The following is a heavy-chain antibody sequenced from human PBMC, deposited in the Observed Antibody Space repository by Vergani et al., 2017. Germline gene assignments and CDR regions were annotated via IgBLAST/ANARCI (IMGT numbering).Heavy chain of an antibody. CDR3: AGRPSTGSSRWWNGNWFDP. V-gene: IGHV1-8*01. CDR2: MNPNSGNT. Sequence: QVQLVQSGAEVKKPGASVKVSCKASGYTFTSYDINWVRQATGQGLEWMGWMNPNSGNTGYAQKFQGRVTMTRNTSISTAYMELSSLRSEDTAVYYCAGRPSTGSSRWWNGNWFDPWGQGTLVTVSS. D-gene: IGHD1-1*01. CDR1: GYTFTSYD. J-gene: IGHJ5*02.